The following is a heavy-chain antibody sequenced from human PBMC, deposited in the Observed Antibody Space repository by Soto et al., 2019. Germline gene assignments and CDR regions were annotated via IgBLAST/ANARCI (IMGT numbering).Heavy chain of an antibody. J-gene: IGHJ2*01. CDR3: ARDLRLVGFGEFDL. CDR2: IYIGGTS. CDR1: GFTVSSNY. D-gene: IGHD3-10*01. V-gene: IGHV3-53*04. Sequence: EVKLVESGGGLVQPGGSLRLSCAASGFTVSSNYMSWVRQAPGKGLEWVSVIYIGGTSYYADSVRGRFTISRHNSENTLYLQMNSLRAEDTAVYYCARDLRLVGFGEFDLWGRGTLVTVSS.